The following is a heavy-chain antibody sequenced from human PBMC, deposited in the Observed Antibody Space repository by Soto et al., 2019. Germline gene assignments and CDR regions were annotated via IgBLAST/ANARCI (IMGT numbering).Heavy chain of an antibody. CDR3: AREGCSGGSCYSPAHWFDY. D-gene: IGHD2-15*01. Sequence: GGSLRLSCAASGFTFSSYWMSWVRQAPGKGLEWVANIKQDGSEKYYVDSVKGRFTISRDNAKNSLYLQMNSLRAEDTAVYYCAREGCSGGSCYSPAHWFDYWGQGTLVTVSS. CDR2: IKQDGSEK. J-gene: IGHJ4*02. V-gene: IGHV3-7*01. CDR1: GFTFSSYW.